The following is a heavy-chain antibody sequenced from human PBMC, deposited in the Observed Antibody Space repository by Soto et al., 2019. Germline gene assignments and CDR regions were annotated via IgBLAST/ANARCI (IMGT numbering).Heavy chain of an antibody. CDR3: AGCSGGSCYFVWYFDL. CDR2: ISYDGSNK. Sequence: QVQLVESGGGVVQPGRSLRLSCAASGFTFSSYAMQWVRQAPGKGLEWVAVISYDGSNKYYADSVKGRFTISRDNSKNTLYLQMNSLRAEDTAVYYCAGCSGGSCYFVWYFDLWGRGTLVTVSS. D-gene: IGHD2-15*01. CDR1: GFTFSSYA. J-gene: IGHJ2*01. V-gene: IGHV3-30-3*01.